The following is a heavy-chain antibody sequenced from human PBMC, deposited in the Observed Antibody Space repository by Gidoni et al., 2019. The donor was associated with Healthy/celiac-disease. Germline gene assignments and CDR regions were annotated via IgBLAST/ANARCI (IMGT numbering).Heavy chain of an antibody. V-gene: IGHV3-66*01. J-gene: IGHJ4*02. Sequence: EVQLVESGGVLVQPGGSLSLSCAASGFTVSRNYMSWVRQAPGKGLEWVSVIYIDDNTYYADSVRGRFTISRDDSKNTLYLQMNSLRAEDTAVYYCARGDGYNYFDYWGQGTLVTVSS. D-gene: IGHD5-12*01. CDR2: IYIDDNT. CDR3: ARGDGYNYFDY. CDR1: GFTVSRNY.